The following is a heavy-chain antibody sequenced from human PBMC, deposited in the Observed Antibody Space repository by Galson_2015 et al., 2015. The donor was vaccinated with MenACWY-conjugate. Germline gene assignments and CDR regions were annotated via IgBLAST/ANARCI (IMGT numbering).Heavy chain of an antibody. CDR1: GFTVSSNY. V-gene: IGHV3-66*01. CDR3: ARDGMVRGVPLDY. Sequence: SLRLSCAASGFTVSSNYMSWVRQAPGKGLEWVSVIYSGGSTYYADSVKGRFTISRDNSKNTLYLQMNSLRAEDTAVYYCARDGMVRGVPLDYWGQGTLVTVSS. CDR2: IYSGGST. D-gene: IGHD3-10*01. J-gene: IGHJ4*02.